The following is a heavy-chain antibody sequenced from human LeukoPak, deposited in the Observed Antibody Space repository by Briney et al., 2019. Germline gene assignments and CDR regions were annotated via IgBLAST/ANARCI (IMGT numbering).Heavy chain of an antibody. V-gene: IGHV3-23*01. D-gene: IGHD1-26*01. Sequence: PGGSLRLSCAASGLTFSSYAMTWVRQAPGKGLEWVSTISNSGTSTYYADSVRGRFTISRDNSKKMLYLQMNSLRAEDTALYYCAKPGSHYDYWGQGTLVTVSS. J-gene: IGHJ4*02. CDR1: GLTFSSYA. CDR3: AKPGSHYDY. CDR2: ISNSGTST.